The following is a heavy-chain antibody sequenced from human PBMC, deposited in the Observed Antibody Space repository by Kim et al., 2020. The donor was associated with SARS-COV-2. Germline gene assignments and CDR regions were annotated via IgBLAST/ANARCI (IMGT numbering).Heavy chain of an antibody. D-gene: IGHD3-9*01. Sequence: GGSLRLSCAASGFTFSSYAMHWVRQAPGKGLEWVAVISYDGSNKYYADSVKGRFTISRDNSKNTLYLQMNSLRAEDTAVYYCARAKRDFDPTFDYWGQGTLVTVSS. V-gene: IGHV3-30-3*01. CDR1: GFTFSSYA. CDR3: ARAKRDFDPTFDY. CDR2: ISYDGSNK. J-gene: IGHJ4*02.